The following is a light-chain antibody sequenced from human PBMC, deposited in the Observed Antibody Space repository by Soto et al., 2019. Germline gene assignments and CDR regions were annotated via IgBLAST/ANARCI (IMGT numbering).Light chain of an antibody. CDR2: SAS. Sequence: EIVLTQSPGTLSLSPGERATLSCRASQSVSSDLAWYQQKPGQAPRLLIYSASARANGIPARFGGSGSGTEFTLTISSLQSEDFAVYYCQQYNKWPLITFGQGTRLEIK. CDR1: QSVSSD. V-gene: IGKV3-15*01. CDR3: QQYNKWPLIT. J-gene: IGKJ5*01.